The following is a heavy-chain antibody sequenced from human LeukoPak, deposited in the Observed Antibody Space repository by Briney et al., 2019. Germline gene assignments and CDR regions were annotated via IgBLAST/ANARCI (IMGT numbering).Heavy chain of an antibody. V-gene: IGHV4-61*02. CDR3: ARHQSGNWNDVGLDY. CDR1: GGSISSGSYY. Sequence: SETLSLTCTVSGGSISSGSYYWSWIRQPAGKGLEWIWRIYTSGSTNYNPSLKSRVTISVDTSKNQFSLKLNSVTAADTAVYYCARHQSGNWNDVGLDYWGQGTLVTVSS. D-gene: IGHD1-1*01. CDR2: IYTSGST. J-gene: IGHJ4*02.